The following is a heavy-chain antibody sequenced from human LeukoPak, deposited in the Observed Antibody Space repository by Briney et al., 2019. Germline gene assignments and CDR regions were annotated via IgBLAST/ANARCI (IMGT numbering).Heavy chain of an antibody. D-gene: IGHD3-10*01. J-gene: IGHJ1*01. CDR3: ARAVDNYYGSGSYAY. CDR1: GFRFDDYG. V-gene: IGHV3-20*04. CDR2: INWNGGST. Sequence: GGSLRLSCAASGFRFDDYGMNWVCQVPGKGLEWISGINWNGGSTGYGDSVKGRFTISRDNAENSLYLQMNSLRAEDTALYYCARAVDNYYGSGSYAYWGQGALVTVSS.